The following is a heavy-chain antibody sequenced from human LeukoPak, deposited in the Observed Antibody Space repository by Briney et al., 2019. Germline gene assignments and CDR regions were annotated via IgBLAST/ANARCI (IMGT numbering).Heavy chain of an antibody. V-gene: IGHV1-8*01. J-gene: IGHJ5*02. D-gene: IGHD6-19*01. CDR1: GYTFTSYD. CDR3: AGKQWLVHNWFDP. Sequence: ASVKVSCKASGYTFTSYDINWVRQATGQGLEWMGWMNPNSGNTGYAQKFQGRVTMTRDTSISTAYMELSRLRSDDTAVYYCAGKQWLVHNWFDPWGQGTLVTVSS. CDR2: MNPNSGNT.